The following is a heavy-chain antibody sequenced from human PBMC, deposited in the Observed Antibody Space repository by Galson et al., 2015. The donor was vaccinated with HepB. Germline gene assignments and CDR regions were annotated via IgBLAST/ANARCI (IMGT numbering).Heavy chain of an antibody. J-gene: IGHJ6*02. D-gene: IGHD6-19*01. CDR1: GYTFTSYG. CDR3: ARVKAVAKNSYYYYGMDV. Sequence: SVKVSCKASGYTFTSYGISWVRQAPGQGLEWMGWISAYNGNTNYAQKLQGRVTMTTDTSTSTAYMELRSLRSDDTAVYYCARVKAVAKNSYYYYGMDVWGQGTTVTVSS. CDR2: ISAYNGNT. V-gene: IGHV1-18*04.